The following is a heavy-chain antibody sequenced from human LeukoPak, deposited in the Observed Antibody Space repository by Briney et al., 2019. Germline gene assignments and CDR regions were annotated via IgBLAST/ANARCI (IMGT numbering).Heavy chain of an antibody. J-gene: IGHJ4*02. Sequence: SVKVSCKASGGTFSSYAISWVRQAPGQGLEWMGSIIPIFGTANYAQKFPGRVTITTDESTSTAYMELSSLRSEDTAVYYCARDHGRYSSSWYDQHDYYFYCWGQGTLVTVSS. CDR3: ARDHGRYSSSWYDQHDYYFYC. CDR1: GGTFSSYA. V-gene: IGHV1-69*05. CDR2: IIPIFGTA. D-gene: IGHD6-13*01.